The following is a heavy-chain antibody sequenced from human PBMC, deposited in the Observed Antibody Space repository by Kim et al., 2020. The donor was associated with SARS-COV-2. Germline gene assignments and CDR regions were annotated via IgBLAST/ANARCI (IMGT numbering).Heavy chain of an antibody. CDR3: ARGLGYYDSSGYYKFDY. Sequence: ASVKVSCKASGYTFTSYDINWVRQATGQGLEWMGWMNPNSGNTGYAQNFQGRVTMTRNTSISTAYMELSSLRSEDTAVYYCARGLGYYDSSGYYKFDYWGQGTLVTVSS. CDR1: GYTFTSYD. V-gene: IGHV1-8*01. CDR2: MNPNSGNT. J-gene: IGHJ4*02. D-gene: IGHD3-22*01.